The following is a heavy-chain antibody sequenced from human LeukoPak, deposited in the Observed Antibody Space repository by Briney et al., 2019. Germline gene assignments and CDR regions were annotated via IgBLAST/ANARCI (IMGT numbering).Heavy chain of an antibody. D-gene: IGHD3-10*01. CDR2: IKRKTDGGII. CDR1: GFAFNKAW. CDR3: MTPIYGQMVDV. Sequence: EGSLRLSCAASGFAFNKAWMNWVRQAPGKGLEWVGRIKRKTDGGIIAYAAPVKGRFTISRDDSKNTLYLQMNSLKTEDTAVYYCMTPIYGQMVDVWGQGTTVTDSS. J-gene: IGHJ6*02. V-gene: IGHV3-15*07.